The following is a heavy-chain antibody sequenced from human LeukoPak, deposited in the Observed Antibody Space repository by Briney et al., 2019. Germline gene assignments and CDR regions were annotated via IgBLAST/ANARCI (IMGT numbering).Heavy chain of an antibody. Sequence: SETLSLTCSVSGDSVTSSYWNWIRQPPGKGLEWIGYVSPDGTTSYTPSLRSRVIMSVDRAKNDFSLILTSVTAADTATYYCARLDCVLEGCYNHWGRGILVTVSS. CDR2: VSPDGTT. V-gene: IGHV4-59*08. CDR3: ARLDCVLEGCYNH. D-gene: IGHD2-15*01. J-gene: IGHJ4*02. CDR1: GDSVTSSY.